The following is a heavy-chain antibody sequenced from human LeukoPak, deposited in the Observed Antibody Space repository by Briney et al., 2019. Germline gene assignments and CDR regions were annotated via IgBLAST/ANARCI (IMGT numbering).Heavy chain of an antibody. CDR3: AREAYSSSWHYYYMDV. CDR1: GGSISSYY. J-gene: IGHJ6*03. V-gene: IGHV4-4*07. D-gene: IGHD6-13*01. Sequence: PSETLSLTCTVSGGSISSYYWSWIRQPAGKGLGWIGRIYTSGSTNYNPSLKSRVTMSVDTSKNQFSLKLSSVTAADTAVYYCAREAYSSSWHYYYMDVWGKGTTVTVSS. CDR2: IYTSGST.